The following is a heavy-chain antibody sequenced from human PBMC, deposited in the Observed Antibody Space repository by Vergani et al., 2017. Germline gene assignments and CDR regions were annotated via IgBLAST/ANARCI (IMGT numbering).Heavy chain of an antibody. CDR1: GFTFSSYS. V-gene: IGHV3-21*01. J-gene: IGHJ6*03. Sequence: EVQLVESGGGLVKPGGSLRLSCAASGFTFSSYSMNWVRQAPGKGLVCVSSISSSSSYIYYAHSVKGRFTISRDNAKYSLYLQMNSLRAEDTAVYYCARDGSRVAYLNYYYYMDVWGKGTTVTVSS. D-gene: IGHD5-12*01. CDR3: ARDGSRVAYLNYYYYMDV. CDR2: ISSSSSYI.